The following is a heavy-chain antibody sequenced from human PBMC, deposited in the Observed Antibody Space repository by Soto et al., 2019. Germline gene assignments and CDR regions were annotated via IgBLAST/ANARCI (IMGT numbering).Heavy chain of an antibody. D-gene: IGHD5-18*01. CDR1: GFTFSSYS. Sequence: EVQLVESGGGLVKPGGSLRLSCAASGFTFSSYSMNWVRQAPGKGLEWVSSISSSSSYIYYADSVKGRFTISRNKAKNSLYIKMNSLRAEDTAVYYCARDQVWRDFDSWGQGTLVTVSS. CDR3: ARDQVWRDFDS. J-gene: IGHJ4*02. CDR2: ISSSSSYI. V-gene: IGHV3-21*01.